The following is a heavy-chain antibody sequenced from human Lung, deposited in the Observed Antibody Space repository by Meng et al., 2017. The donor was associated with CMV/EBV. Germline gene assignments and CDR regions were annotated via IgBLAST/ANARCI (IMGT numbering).Heavy chain of an antibody. CDR1: GFNFNNHA. CDR3: ARGSVGYYGMDV. CDR2: ISGSTPDK. D-gene: IGHD6-19*01. J-gene: IGHJ6*02. V-gene: IGHV3-21*01. Sequence: GGSXRLXXAASGFNFNNHAMNWVRQAPGKGLEWVSAISGSTPDKWYADSVRGRFTISRDNAKNSLYLEMSSLRAEDTAAYFCARGSVGYYGMDVWGQGTTVTVSS.